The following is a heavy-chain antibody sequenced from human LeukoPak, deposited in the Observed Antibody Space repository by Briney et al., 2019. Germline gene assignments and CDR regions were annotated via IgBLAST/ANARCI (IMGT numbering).Heavy chain of an antibody. D-gene: IGHD6-13*01. CDR3: ARDSIAAAGNFDY. CDR1: GFTFSSYP. CDR2: ISGGTGST. V-gene: IGHV3-23*01. Sequence: PGGSLRLSCAASGFTFSSYPMTWVRQAPGKGLEWVSPISGGTGSTYYADSVKGRFTISRDNSKNTLYLQMNSLRAEDTAVYYCARDSIAAAGNFDYWGQGTLVTVSS. J-gene: IGHJ4*02.